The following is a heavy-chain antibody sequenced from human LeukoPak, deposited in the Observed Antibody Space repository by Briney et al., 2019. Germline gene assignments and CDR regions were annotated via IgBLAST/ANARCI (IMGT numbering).Heavy chain of an antibody. V-gene: IGHV3-30*18. J-gene: IGHJ5*02. Sequence: GGSLRLSCAASGFTFSSYGMHWVRQAPGKGLEWVAVISYDGSNKYYADSVKGRFTISRDNSKNTLYLQMNSLRAEDTAVYYCAKDRRRYDSTEFDPWGQGTLVTVSS. D-gene: IGHD3-3*01. CDR1: GFTFSSYG. CDR3: AKDRRRYDSTEFDP. CDR2: ISYDGSNK.